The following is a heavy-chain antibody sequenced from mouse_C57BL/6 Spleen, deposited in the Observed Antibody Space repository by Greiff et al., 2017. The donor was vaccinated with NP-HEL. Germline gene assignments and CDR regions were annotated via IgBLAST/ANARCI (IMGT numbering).Heavy chain of an antibody. CDR1: GFTFSSYG. J-gene: IGHJ1*03. CDR3: ARPGPNYYGSSYGYFDV. D-gene: IGHD1-1*01. CDR2: ISSGGSYT. V-gene: IGHV5-6*02. Sequence: EVKLVESGGDLVKPGGSLKLSCAASGFTFSSYGMSWVRQTPDKRLGWVATISSGGSYTYYPDSVKGRFTISRDNAKNTLYLQMSSLKSEDTAMYYCARPGPNYYGSSYGYFDVWGTGTTVTVSS.